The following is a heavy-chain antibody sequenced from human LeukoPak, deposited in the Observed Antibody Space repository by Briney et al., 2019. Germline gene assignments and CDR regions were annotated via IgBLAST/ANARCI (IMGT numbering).Heavy chain of an antibody. Sequence: SETLSLTCTVSGGSISSSSYYWGWIRQPPGKGLEWIGSIYYSGSTYYNPSLKSRVTISVDTSKNQFSLKLSSVTAADTAVYYCARQYGDYGISAASFDPWGQGTLVTVSS. CDR1: GGSISSSSYY. CDR3: ARQYGDYGISAASFDP. D-gene: IGHD4-17*01. J-gene: IGHJ5*02. CDR2: IYYSGST. V-gene: IGHV4-39*01.